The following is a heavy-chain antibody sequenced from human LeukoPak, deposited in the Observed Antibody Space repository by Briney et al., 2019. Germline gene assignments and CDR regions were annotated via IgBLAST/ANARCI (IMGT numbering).Heavy chain of an antibody. CDR1: GFTFSSYN. CDR3: AKDGLSHSSGYLPFDY. CDR2: ITSTGTYT. J-gene: IGHJ4*02. V-gene: IGHV3-21*04. D-gene: IGHD3-22*01. Sequence: GGSLRLSCAASGFTFSSYNMNWVRQAPGKGLEWVSSITSTGTYTFYADSVKGRSTISRDNSKNSLYLQMISLRAEDTAVYYCAKDGLSHSSGYLPFDYWGQGTLVTVSP.